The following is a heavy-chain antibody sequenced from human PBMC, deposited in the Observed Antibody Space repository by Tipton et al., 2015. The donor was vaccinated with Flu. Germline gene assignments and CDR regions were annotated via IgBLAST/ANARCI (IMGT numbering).Heavy chain of an antibody. CDR1: GGSFSGYY. CDR2: INHSGST. CDR3: ATSGWRDPRGSFDF. J-gene: IGHJ4*02. D-gene: IGHD5-24*01. V-gene: IGHV4-34*01. Sequence: TLSLTCAVYGGSFSGYYWSWIRQPPGKGLEWMGEINHSGSTTYNPSLKSRVTISVDTSKNQFSLKLSSVTAADTAVYYCATSGWRDPRGSFDFWSQGTLVTVSS.